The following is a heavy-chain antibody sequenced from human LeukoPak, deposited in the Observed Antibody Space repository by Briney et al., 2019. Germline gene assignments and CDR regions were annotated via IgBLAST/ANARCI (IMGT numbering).Heavy chain of an antibody. CDR3: ARKMSADN. D-gene: IGHD3-3*01. Sequence: ASVKVSCKASGYTFTSYGISWVRQAPGQGLEWMGWVSADNDNTNCAQRFQGRVTMTTDTSTSTAYMELRSLRSDDTAVYYCARKMSADNWGQGTLVTVSS. V-gene: IGHV1-18*01. CDR2: VSADNDNT. J-gene: IGHJ4*02. CDR1: GYTFTSYG.